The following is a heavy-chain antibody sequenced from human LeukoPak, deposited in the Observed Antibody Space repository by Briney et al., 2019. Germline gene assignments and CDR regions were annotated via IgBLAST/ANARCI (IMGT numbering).Heavy chain of an antibody. CDR2: IYYSGST. CDR3: ARSVEMATIPFDY. V-gene: IGHV4-59*08. J-gene: IGHJ4*02. CDR1: GGSISSSYY. Sequence: SETLSLTCTVSGGSISSSYYWNWIRQPPGKGLEWIGYIYYSGSTNCNPSLKSRVTISVDTSKNQFSLKLSSVTAADTAVYYCARSVEMATIPFDYWGQGTLVTVSS. D-gene: IGHD5-24*01.